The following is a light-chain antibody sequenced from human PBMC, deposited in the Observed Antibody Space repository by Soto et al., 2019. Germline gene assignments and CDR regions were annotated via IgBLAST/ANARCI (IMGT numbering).Light chain of an antibody. CDR1: RSDVGGYNY. Sequence: QSALTQPPSASGSPGQSVTISCTGTRSDVGGYNYVSWYQQHPGKAPKLMIYEVSKRPSGVPDRFSGSKSGNTASLTVSGLQAEDEADYYCSSYAGSNNDYVFGTGTKLTVL. CDR3: SSYAGSNNDYV. V-gene: IGLV2-8*01. J-gene: IGLJ1*01. CDR2: EVS.